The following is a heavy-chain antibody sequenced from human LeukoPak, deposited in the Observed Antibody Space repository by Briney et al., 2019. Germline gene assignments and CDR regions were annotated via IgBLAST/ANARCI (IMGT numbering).Heavy chain of an antibody. D-gene: IGHD3-10*01. CDR2: INQDGSEK. J-gene: IGHJ4*02. CDR3: AKGPLWFGELLIDY. V-gene: IGHV3-7*03. CDR1: EFTFSSFW. Sequence: PGGSLRLSCAASEFTFSSFWMSWVRQAPGKGLEWVANINQDGSEKYYVDSVKGRSTISRDNAKNSLYLQMSSLRAEDTALYYCAKGPLWFGELLIDYWGQGTLVTVSS.